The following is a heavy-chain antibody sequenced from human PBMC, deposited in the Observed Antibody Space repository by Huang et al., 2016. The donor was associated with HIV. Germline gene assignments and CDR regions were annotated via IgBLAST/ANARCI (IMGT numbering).Heavy chain of an antibody. D-gene: IGHD1-26*01. V-gene: IGHV1-18*01. CDR3: ARDGRIVGATWTNPFDI. J-gene: IGHJ3*02. CDR2: INAYKGNT. Sequence: QVQLVQSGGEVKKAGASVKVSCQASGYTFTTYGISWVRQAPGQGLEWMGWINAYKGNTNYAQNLQGRVTMTTDTSTSTAYMELRSLRSEDTAVYYCARDGRIVGATWTNPFDIWGQGTMVTVSS. CDR1: GYTFTTYG.